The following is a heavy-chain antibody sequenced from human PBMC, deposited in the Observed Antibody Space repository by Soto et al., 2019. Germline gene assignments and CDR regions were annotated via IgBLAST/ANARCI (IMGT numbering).Heavy chain of an antibody. Sequence: ETLSLTCAVYGGSFSAYYWSWIRQPPGKGLEWIGEINHSGGTSYNPSLKSRVTISVDTPKSQFSLKLTSVTAEDRAVYYFSRGNVDTVVSSGFSESWGQGNPVTVSS. J-gene: IGHJ5*02. V-gene: IGHV4-34*01. CDR1: GGSFSAYY. CDR3: SRGNVDTVVSSGFSES. D-gene: IGHD3-22*01. CDR2: INHSGGT.